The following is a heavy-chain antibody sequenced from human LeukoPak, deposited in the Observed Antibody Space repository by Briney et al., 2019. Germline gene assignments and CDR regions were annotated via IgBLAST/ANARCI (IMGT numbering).Heavy chain of an antibody. J-gene: IGHJ4*02. CDR3: ARDRVIAAAGPDY. V-gene: IGHV3-21*01. CDR1: GFTFSSYS. CDR2: ISSSSSYI. D-gene: IGHD6-13*01. Sequence: GGSLRLSCAASGFTFSSYSMNWVRQAPGKGLEWVSSISSSSSYIYYADSVKGRFTISRDNAKNSLYLQMNSLRAEDTAVYYCARDRVIAAAGPDYWGQGTLVTVSS.